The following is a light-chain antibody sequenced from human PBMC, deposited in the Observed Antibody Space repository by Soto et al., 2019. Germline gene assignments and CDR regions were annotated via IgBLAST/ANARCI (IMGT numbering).Light chain of an antibody. CDR3: QQYGSAPWT. V-gene: IGKV3-20*01. CDR1: HNININY. Sequence: VLTQSPGTLSLSPGGSAPLSXRASHNININYLAWYQHKPGXAPRLXXDYXSLMATGGPDRLSGSGSGTDFTLTITRLEPEDFAVYYFQQYGSAPWTFGQGTKVDIK. CDR2: YXS. J-gene: IGKJ1*01.